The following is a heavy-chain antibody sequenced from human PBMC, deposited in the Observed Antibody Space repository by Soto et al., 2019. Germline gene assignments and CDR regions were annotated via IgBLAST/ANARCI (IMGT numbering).Heavy chain of an antibody. J-gene: IGHJ4*02. D-gene: IGHD6-13*01. CDR1: GYTFTSYA. CDR2: INAGNGNT. V-gene: IGHV1-3*01. CDR3: ARAVIAAAGSRHLDY. Sequence: ASVKVSCKASGYTFTSYAMHWVRQAPGQRLEWMGWINAGNGNTKYSQKFQGRVTITRDTSASTAYMELSSLRSEDTAVYYCARAVIAAAGSRHLDYWGQGTLVTVSS.